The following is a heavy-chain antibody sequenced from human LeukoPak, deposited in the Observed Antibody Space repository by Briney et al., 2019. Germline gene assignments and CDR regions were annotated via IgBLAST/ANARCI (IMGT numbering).Heavy chain of an antibody. Sequence: ASVKVSCKASGYTFTSYGISWVRQAPGQGLEWMGWISAYNGNTNYAQKFQGRVTITADESTSTAYMELSSLRSEDTAVYYCARGRGSYSVDYWGQGTLVTVSS. CDR3: ARGRGSYSVDY. J-gene: IGHJ4*02. D-gene: IGHD1-26*01. CDR2: ISAYNGNT. CDR1: GYTFTSYG. V-gene: IGHV1-18*01.